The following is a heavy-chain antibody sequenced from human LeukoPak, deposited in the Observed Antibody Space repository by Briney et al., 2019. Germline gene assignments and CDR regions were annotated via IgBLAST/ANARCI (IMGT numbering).Heavy chain of an antibody. D-gene: IGHD6-13*01. CDR2: IISIFGTA. Sequence: ASVKVSCKASGGTFSSYAISWVRQAPGQGLEWMGGIISIFGTANYARKFQGRVTITADESTSTAYMELSSLRSEDTAVYYCARDLGLQQQLAPDPDYYYMDVWGKGTTVTVSS. CDR1: GGTFSSYA. J-gene: IGHJ6*03. V-gene: IGHV1-69*13. CDR3: ARDLGLQQQLAPDPDYYYMDV.